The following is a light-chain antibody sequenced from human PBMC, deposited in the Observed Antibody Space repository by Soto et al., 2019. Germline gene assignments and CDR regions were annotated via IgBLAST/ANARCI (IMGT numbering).Light chain of an antibody. CDR2: EVS. J-gene: IGLJ3*02. Sequence: QSALTQPASVSGSPGQSITISCTGTSSDVGGYNYVSWYQQHQGKAPKLMIYEVSTRPSGVSNRFSGSKSGNTASLTISGLQAEDEADYYCSSYTSSSTWVFGGGTKLTVL. V-gene: IGLV2-14*01. CDR3: SSYTSSSTWV. CDR1: SSDVGGYNY.